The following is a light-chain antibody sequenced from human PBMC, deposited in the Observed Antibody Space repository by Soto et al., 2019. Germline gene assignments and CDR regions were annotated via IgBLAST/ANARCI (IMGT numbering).Light chain of an antibody. CDR3: QQYGNTPWT. V-gene: IGKV3-20*01. CDR2: GFS. Sequence: DIVLTQSPGTLSLSPGETATLSCRASQSVSSGYLAWYQQKPGQAPRLLIYGFSSRATGVPDRFSDSGSGTDFTLTISRLEPEDFAVYFCQQYGNTPWTFGQGTKVEIK. CDR1: QSVSSGY. J-gene: IGKJ1*01.